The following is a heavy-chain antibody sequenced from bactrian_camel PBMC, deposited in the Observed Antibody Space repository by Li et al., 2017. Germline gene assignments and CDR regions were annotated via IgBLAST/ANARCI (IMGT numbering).Heavy chain of an antibody. Sequence: VQLVESGGGLVQPGGSLKLSCAASGYPYSRYCMGWFRRAPGKEREGVAAIDTDGRTTYADPVKGRFTISQDNGKNTVYLQMNSLKSEDAALYYCATAYGGTWWFDFSGWGQGTQVTVS. J-gene: IGHJ6*01. CDR2: IDTDGRTT. CDR1: GYPYSRYC. D-gene: IGHD6*01. CDR3: ATAYGGTWWFDFSG. V-gene: IGHV3S1*01.